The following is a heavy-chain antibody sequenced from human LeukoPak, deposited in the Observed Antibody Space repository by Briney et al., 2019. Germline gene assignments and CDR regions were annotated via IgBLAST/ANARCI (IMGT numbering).Heavy chain of an antibody. Sequence: SETLSLTCTVSGASIRSNSWSWIRRPAGKGLERIGRIYFSATTNYNPSLESRVTMSIDTSRNQFSLKLNSVTAADTAVYYCARGGGSGYCSSTTCSIFDYWGQGMLVTVSS. CDR3: ARGGGSGYCSSTTCSIFDY. J-gene: IGHJ4*02. D-gene: IGHD2-2*01. V-gene: IGHV4-4*07. CDR1: GASIRSNS. CDR2: IYFSATT.